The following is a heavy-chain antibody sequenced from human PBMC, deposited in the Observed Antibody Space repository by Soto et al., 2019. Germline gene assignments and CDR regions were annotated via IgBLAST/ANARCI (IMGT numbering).Heavy chain of an antibody. CDR2: ISRDGSNN. Sequence: QVQVVEAGGGVVQPGRSLRLSCAASGFTFRSYAIHWVRQAPGKGLEWVAVISRDGSNNYYVDSVKGRFTISRDNSEDAVDLQMNSLRDEASAMCYCARSRSGAVADSFDSWGQGTLVTVSS. D-gene: IGHD3-10*01. CDR1: GFTFRSYA. V-gene: IGHV3-30*04. J-gene: IGHJ4*02. CDR3: ARSRSGAVADSFDS.